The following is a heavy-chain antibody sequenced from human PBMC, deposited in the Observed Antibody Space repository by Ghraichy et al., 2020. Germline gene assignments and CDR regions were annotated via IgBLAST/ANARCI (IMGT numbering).Heavy chain of an antibody. CDR1: GGSLSGYN. CDR3: ARGFLEWLLYRGMLDP. D-gene: IGHD3-3*01. CDR2: ANQSGIT. J-gene: IGHJ5*02. V-gene: IGHV4-34*01. Sequence: ETLSLTCGVFGGSLSGYNWNWIRQPPGKGLEWIGEANQSGITHYNPSLKSRVTISLDTSKNQVSLKLSSVTAADTAVYYCARGFLEWLLYRGMLDPWGQGTLVTVSS.